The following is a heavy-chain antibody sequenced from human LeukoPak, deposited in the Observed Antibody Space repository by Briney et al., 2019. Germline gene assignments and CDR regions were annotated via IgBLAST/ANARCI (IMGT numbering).Heavy chain of an antibody. D-gene: IGHD3-3*01. V-gene: IGHV4-34*01. J-gene: IGHJ6*02. CDR2: TNHSGST. Sequence: SETLSRTCAVYGGTFSGYYWRWRRQRPGKGWEWIGETNHSGSTNYHPSRNSRITISVDTSNKQFAAKRSAITATYTAVYYCARGHRDQLRFLEWRRTYYYYYGMDVWGQGTTVTVSS. CDR1: GGTFSGYY. CDR3: ARGHRDQLRFLEWRRTYYYYYGMDV.